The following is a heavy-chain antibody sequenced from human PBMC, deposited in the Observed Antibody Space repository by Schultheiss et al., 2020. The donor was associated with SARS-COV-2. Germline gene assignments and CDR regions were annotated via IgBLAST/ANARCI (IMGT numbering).Heavy chain of an antibody. V-gene: IGHV3-48*01. J-gene: IGHJ4*02. CDR2: ISNNGRTI. CDR3: ARGHVLGNY. CDR1: GFTFSQFA. Sequence: GALRLSCAASGFTFSQFAMTWVRQAPGKGLEWISYISNNGRTIYYADSVKGRFTISRDNAKNSLYLQMNSLRAEDTAVYYCARGHVLGNYWGQGTLVTVSS. D-gene: IGHD1-26*01.